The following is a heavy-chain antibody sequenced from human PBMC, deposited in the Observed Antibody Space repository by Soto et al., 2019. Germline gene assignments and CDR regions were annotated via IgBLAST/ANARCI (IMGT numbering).Heavy chain of an antibody. D-gene: IGHD4-4*01. V-gene: IGHV4-59*01. CDR3: ARGTVTTSYFDY. CDR2: IHNSGNI. CDR1: DGSISSYY. J-gene: IGHJ4*02. Sequence: SETLSLTCTVSDGSISSYYWSWIRQPPGKGLEWIGYIHNSGNINYNPSLRSRGTMSVDTSKNQFSLRLTSVTAADTAVYYCARGTVTTSYFDYWGQGTLVTVS.